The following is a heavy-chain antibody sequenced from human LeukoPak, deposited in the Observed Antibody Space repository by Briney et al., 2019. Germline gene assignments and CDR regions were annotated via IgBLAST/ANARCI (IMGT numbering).Heavy chain of an antibody. CDR3: AKGFPTRGTVVTPVDY. J-gene: IGHJ4*02. V-gene: IGHV3-23*01. D-gene: IGHD4-23*01. CDR2: ISGSGGST. CDR1: GFTFSSYG. Sequence: GGTLRLSCAASGFTFSSYGMSWVRQAPGKGLEWVSAISGSGGSTYYADSVKGRFTISRDNSKNTLYLQMNSLRAEDTAVYYCAKGFPTRGTVVTPVDYWGQGTLVTVSS.